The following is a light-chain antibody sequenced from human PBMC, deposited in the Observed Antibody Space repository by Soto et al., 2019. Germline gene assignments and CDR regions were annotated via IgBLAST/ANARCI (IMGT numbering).Light chain of an antibody. V-gene: IGKV3-11*01. Sequence: EIVLTQSPATLSLSPGERATLSCRASQSVSSYLAWYQQKPGQAPRLLIYDASNRATGIPARFSGSGSGTDVTLTISSLDPEDFAAYYCQQRSNWPPWTFGQGTKVEIK. J-gene: IGKJ1*01. CDR3: QQRSNWPPWT. CDR1: QSVSSY. CDR2: DAS.